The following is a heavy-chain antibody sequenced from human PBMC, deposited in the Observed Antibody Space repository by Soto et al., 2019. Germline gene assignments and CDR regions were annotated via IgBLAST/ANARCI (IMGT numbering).Heavy chain of an antibody. D-gene: IGHD3-10*01. CDR1: GEAVGSGQSY. CDR2: TSVTGAM. V-gene: IGHV4-61*01. Sequence: QVQLQESGPGLVKPSETLSLLCFVSGEAVGSGQSYWNWIRQAPGKGLEWIGHTSVTGAMKYSASVKSRVTMSVDTSKSQISLPLTSVTAADSATYFCVRGRADSAGSSLGRRMDVWGQGTTVTVAS. CDR3: VRGRADSAGSSLGRRMDV. J-gene: IGHJ6*02.